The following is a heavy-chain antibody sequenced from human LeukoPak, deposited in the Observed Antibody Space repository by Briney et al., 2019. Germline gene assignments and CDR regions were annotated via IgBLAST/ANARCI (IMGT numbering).Heavy chain of an antibody. J-gene: IGHJ6*03. D-gene: IGHD6-13*01. CDR2: IKQDGSEK. CDR3: ARGETVAAAGIYYYMDV. Sequence: GGSLRLSCEASGFTFSSYWMSWVRQAPGKGLEWVANIKQDGSEKYYVDSVKGRFTISRDNAKNSLYLQMNSLRAEDTAVYYCARGETVAAAGIYYYMDVWGKGTTVTVSS. CDR1: GFTFSSYW. V-gene: IGHV3-7*01.